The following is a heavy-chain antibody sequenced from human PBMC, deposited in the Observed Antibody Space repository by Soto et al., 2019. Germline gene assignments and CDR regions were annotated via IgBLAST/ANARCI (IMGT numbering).Heavy chain of an antibody. D-gene: IGHD3-3*01. V-gene: IGHV3-33*01. CDR1: GFTFGTYG. Sequence: QVQLVESGGGVVQPGRSLRLSCAASGFTFGTYGMHWVRQAPGKGLEWVAVIWYDGDNKYYADSVKGRFTISRDNSKNTLYLQMNSLRAEDTAVYYCARDRADYDFRDAFDIWGQGTMVSVSS. J-gene: IGHJ3*02. CDR3: ARDRADYDFRDAFDI. CDR2: IWYDGDNK.